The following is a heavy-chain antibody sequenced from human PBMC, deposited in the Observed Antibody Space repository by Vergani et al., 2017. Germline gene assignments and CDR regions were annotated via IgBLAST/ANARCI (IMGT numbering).Heavy chain of an antibody. CDR3: AKGPLERLTD. D-gene: IGHD1-1*01. V-gene: IGHV3-48*03. Sequence: EVQLLESGGGLVQPGGSLRLSCAASGFTFSSYEMNWVRQAPGKGLEWVSYISSSGSTIYYADSVKGRFTISRDNSKNTLYLQMNSLRAEDTAVYYCAKGPLERLTDWGQGTLVTVSS. CDR1: GFTFSSYE. CDR2: ISSSGSTI. J-gene: IGHJ4*02.